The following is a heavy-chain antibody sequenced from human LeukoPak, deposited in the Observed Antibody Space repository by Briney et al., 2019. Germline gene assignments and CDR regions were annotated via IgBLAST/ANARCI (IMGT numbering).Heavy chain of an antibody. D-gene: IGHD3-9*01. CDR3: AKYGDILTGYPYYFDY. J-gene: IGHJ4*02. V-gene: IGHV3-23*01. Sequence: HAGGSLRLSCAASRFTFSSYGMSWVRQAPGKGLEWVSTINGGGVSTYYADSVKGRFTISRDNSKNTLCLQMNSLRAEDTAVYYCAKYGDILTGYPYYFDYWGQGTLVTVSS. CDR1: RFTFSSYG. CDR2: INGGGVST.